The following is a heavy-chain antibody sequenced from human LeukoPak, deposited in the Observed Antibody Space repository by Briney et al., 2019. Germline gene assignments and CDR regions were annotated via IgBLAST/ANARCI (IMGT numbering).Heavy chain of an antibody. Sequence: GGSLRLSCAASGFTFSSYGMSWVRQAPGKGLEWVSVISSSGGSTYYADSVKGRFTISRDNSKNTLYLQMNSLRAEDTAVYYCAKDPQGLAVAGHPFDYWGQGTLVTVSS. J-gene: IGHJ4*02. CDR3: AKDPQGLAVAGHPFDY. CDR1: GFTFSSYG. CDR2: ISSSGGST. V-gene: IGHV3-23*01. D-gene: IGHD6-19*01.